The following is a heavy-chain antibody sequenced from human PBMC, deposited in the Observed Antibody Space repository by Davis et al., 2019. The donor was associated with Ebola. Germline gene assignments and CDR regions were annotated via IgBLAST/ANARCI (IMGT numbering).Heavy chain of an antibody. D-gene: IGHD3-22*01. Sequence: SETLSLTCNVSGASIRTYYWSWVRQPPGKGLEWIGYSYYSGSTNYDPSLKSRVTISVDTSKNQFSLKLTSVTAADTAVYFCARDRHDSSAYGSWGQGTLVTVSS. J-gene: IGHJ4*02. CDR1: GASIRTYY. CDR2: SYYSGST. V-gene: IGHV4-59*12. CDR3: ARDRHDSSAYGS.